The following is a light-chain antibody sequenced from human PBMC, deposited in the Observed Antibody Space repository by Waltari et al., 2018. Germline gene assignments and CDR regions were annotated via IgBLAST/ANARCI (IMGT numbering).Light chain of an antibody. CDR3: SSYAGSNNLV. CDR2: DVT. CDR1: SSDVGDY. V-gene: IGLV2-8*01. J-gene: IGLJ2*01. Sequence: QSALTQPPSASGSPGQSVTISCTGTSSDVGDYVSWYQKHPGKAPKLMFSDVTKRPSGVPGRFSGSNSGNTASLTVSGLQAEEEADYYCSSYAGSNNLVFGGGTKLTVL.